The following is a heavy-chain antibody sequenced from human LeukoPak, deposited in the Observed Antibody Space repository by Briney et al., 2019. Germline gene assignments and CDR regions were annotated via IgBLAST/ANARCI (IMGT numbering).Heavy chain of an antibody. D-gene: IGHD6-6*01. CDR3: ARTYSSSSYYFDY. CDR2: IYYSGST. Sequence: SETLSLTCTVSGGSISSSSYYWGWIRQPPGKGLEWIGSIYYSGSTYYNPSLKSRVTISVDTSKNQFSPKLSSVTAADTAVYYCARTYSSSSYYFDYWGQGTLVTVSS. J-gene: IGHJ4*02. CDR1: GGSISSSSYY. V-gene: IGHV4-39*01.